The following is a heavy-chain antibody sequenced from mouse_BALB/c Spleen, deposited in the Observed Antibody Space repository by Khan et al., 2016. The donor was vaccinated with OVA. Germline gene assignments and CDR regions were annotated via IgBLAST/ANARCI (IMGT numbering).Heavy chain of an antibody. D-gene: IGHD4-1*01. V-gene: IGHV5-6*01. CDR2: INSDGTYT. J-gene: IGHJ3*01. Sequence: VQLVESGGDLVKPGGSLKLSCAASGFTFSNYGMSWVRQIPAKRLEWVATINSDGTYTYYPESVKGRFTISRNNAKNTLYLEMSSLKSEDTAMYYCASHLTGSFAYWGQGTLVTVSA. CDR1: GFTFSNYG. CDR3: ASHLTGSFAY.